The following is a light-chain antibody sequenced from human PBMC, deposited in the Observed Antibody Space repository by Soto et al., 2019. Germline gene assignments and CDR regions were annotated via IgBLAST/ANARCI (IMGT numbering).Light chain of an antibody. CDR3: QQYGSSPLT. Sequence: EIVLTQSPGTLSLSPGERATLSCRASESVSDNYLAWYQQRSGQAPRLVIYGASSSASAVPDRFSGSGSGADFTLTISRLEPEDFAVYYCQQYGSSPLTFGRGTKVEIK. CDR1: ESVSDNY. CDR2: GAS. V-gene: IGKV3-20*01. J-gene: IGKJ4*01.